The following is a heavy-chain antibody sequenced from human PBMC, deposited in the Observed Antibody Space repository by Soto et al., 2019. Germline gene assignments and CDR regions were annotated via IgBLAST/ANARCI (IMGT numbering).Heavy chain of an antibody. CDR1: GFTFSSAR. CDR2: IWYDGSNR. CDR3: AIDKVGGEYYYYGMDV. J-gene: IGHJ6*02. D-gene: IGHD3-16*01. V-gene: IGHV3-33*01. Sequence: PSGTMILSCPRSGFTFSSARLYTVRYALVKGLEGVAVIWYDGSNRYYADSVKGRFTISRDNSKNSLYLQMNSLRAEDTAVYYCAIDKVGGEYYYYGMDVWGQGTTVTVSS.